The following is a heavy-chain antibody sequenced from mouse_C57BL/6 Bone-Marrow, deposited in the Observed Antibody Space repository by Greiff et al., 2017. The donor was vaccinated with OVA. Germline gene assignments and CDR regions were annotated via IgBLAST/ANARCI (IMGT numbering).Heavy chain of an antibody. CDR2: IYPRSGNT. Sequence: VKLMESGAELARPGASVKLSCKASGYTFTSYGISWVKQRTGQGLEWIGEIYPRSGNTYYNEKFKGKATLTADKSSSTAYMELRSLTSEDSAVYFCARERIYYYGSSYAMDYWGQGTSVTVSS. CDR1: GYTFTSYG. D-gene: IGHD1-1*01. CDR3: ARERIYYYGSSYAMDY. V-gene: IGHV1-81*01. J-gene: IGHJ4*01.